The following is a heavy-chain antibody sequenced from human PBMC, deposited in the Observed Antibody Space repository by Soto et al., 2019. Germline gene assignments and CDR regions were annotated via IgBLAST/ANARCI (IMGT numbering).Heavy chain of an antibody. CDR1: GFTFSSYS. CDR2: ISSSSSYI. V-gene: IGHV3-21*01. D-gene: IGHD1-1*01. Sequence: AGGSLRLSCAASGFTFSSYSMNWVRQAPGKGLEWVSSISSSSSYIYYADSVKGRFTISRDNAKNSLYLQMNSLRAEDTAVYYCATAYNHAFDIWGQGTMVTVSS. J-gene: IGHJ3*02. CDR3: ATAYNHAFDI.